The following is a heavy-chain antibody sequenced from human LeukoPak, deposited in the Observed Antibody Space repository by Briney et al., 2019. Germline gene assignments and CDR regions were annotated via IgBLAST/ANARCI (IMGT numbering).Heavy chain of an antibody. CDR3: ARGADGYNSRTGVDY. CDR2: IYYSGST. D-gene: IGHD5-12*01. CDR1: GGSISSGDYY. J-gene: IGHJ4*02. V-gene: IGHV4-30-4*01. Sequence: PSETLSLTCTVSGGSISSGDYYWSWIRQPPGKGLEWIGYIYYSGSTYYNPSLKSRVTISVDTSKNLFSLKVSSVTAADSAVYYCARGADGYNSRTGVDYWGQGTLVTVSS.